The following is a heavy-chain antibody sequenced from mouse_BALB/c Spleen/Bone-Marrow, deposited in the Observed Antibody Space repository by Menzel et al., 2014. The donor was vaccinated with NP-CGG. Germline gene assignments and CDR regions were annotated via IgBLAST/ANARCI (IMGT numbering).Heavy chain of an antibody. D-gene: IGHD2-3*01. J-gene: IGHJ2*01. Sequence: LEESGGRLVTPGTPLTLTCTASGIDLTNYAMGWVRQAPGKGLEYIGIIGSSGSTYYSSWAKGRFTISKTSTTVDLKITSPTTEDTATYFCATDYAGYGYPYYFNLWGQGTLVTVSS. CDR3: ATDYAGYGYPYYFNL. CDR2: IGSSGST. V-gene: IGHV5-6-5*01. CDR1: GIDLTNYA.